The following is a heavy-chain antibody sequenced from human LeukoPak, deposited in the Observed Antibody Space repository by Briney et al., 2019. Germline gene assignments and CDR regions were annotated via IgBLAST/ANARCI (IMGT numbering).Heavy chain of an antibody. D-gene: IGHD2-15*01. J-gene: IGHJ5*02. V-gene: IGHV3-7*01. Sequence: GGSLRLSCVASGFTFSNYWMSWVRQAPGKGLQWVANIKQDGSEKYYVDSVKGRFTISRDNAKNSLYLQMNSLRAEDTAVYYCARDAGWWFDPWGQGTLVTVSS. CDR2: IKQDGSEK. CDR1: GFTFSNYW. CDR3: ARDAGWWFDP.